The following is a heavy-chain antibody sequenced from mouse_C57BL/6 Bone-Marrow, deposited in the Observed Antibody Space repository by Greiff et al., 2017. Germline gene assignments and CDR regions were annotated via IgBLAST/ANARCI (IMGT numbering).Heavy chain of an antibody. J-gene: IGHJ4*01. CDR2: IDPNSGGT. CDR1: GYTFTSYW. V-gene: IGHV1-72*01. CDR3: ARSRRLRRGGAMDY. Sequence: QVQLQQPGAELVKPGASVKQSCKASGYTFTSYWMHWVKQRPGRGLEWIGRIDPNSGGTKYNEKFKSKATLTVDKPSSTAYMQLSSLTSEDSAVYYCARSRRLRRGGAMDYWGQGTSVTVSS. D-gene: IGHD2-4*01.